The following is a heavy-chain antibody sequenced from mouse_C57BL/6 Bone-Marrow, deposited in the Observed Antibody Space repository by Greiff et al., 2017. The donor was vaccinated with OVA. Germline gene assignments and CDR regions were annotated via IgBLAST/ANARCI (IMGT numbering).Heavy chain of an antibody. J-gene: IGHJ2*01. Sequence: QVQLQQPGAELVKPGASVKLSCKASGYTFTSYWMHWVKQRPGQGLEWIGMIHPNSGSTNYNEKFKSKATLTVDKSSSTAYMQLSSLTSEDSAVYFWARDDYGSSYNFAYWGKDTTLTFSA. D-gene: IGHD1-1*01. CDR3: ARDDYGSSYNFAY. V-gene: IGHV1-64*01. CDR2: IHPNSGST. CDR1: GYTFTSYW.